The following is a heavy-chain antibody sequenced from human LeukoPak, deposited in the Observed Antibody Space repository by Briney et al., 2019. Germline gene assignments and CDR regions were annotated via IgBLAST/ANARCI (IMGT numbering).Heavy chain of an antibody. J-gene: IGHJ5*01. D-gene: IGHD3-22*01. CDR2: IYYSGYT. Sequence: SETLSLTCTVSGGSISSYYWSWIRQPPGKGLEWIGYIYYSGYTNYNPSLKSRVTISVDTSKNQFSLKLSSVTAADTAVYYCARLYYYYDSSGQLDPWGQGTLVTVSS. CDR1: GGSISSYY. V-gene: IGHV4-59*12. CDR3: ARLYYYYDSSGQLDP.